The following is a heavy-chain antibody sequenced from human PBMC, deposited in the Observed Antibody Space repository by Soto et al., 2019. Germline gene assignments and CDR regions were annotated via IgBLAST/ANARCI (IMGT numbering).Heavy chain of an antibody. CDR3: ARESGDQPTRYSGYDYILYFDY. J-gene: IGHJ4*02. V-gene: IGHV4-34*01. D-gene: IGHD5-12*01. CDR1: GGSFSGYY. Sequence: SSETLSLTCAVYGGSFSGYYWSWIRQPPGKGLEWIGEINHSGSTNYNPSLKSRVTISVDTSKNQFSLKLSSVTAADTAVYYCARESGDQPTRYSGYDYILYFDYWGQGTLVTVSS. CDR2: INHSGST.